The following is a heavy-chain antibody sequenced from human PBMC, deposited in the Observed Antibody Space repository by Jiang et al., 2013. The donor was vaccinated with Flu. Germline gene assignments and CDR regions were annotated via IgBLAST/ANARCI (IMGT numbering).Heavy chain of an antibody. CDR2: IVLGSGDT. J-gene: IGHJ6*04. Sequence: SGAEVKKPGTSVKVSCEASGFTFDKSLMQWVRQVRGQGLEWIGWIVLGSGDTNYAQNLRERVTITRDVSTSTAYMELGSLRPDDTATYYCAAHACSGFSCFLGFQSTSMYYYGGMGVWGKGTSVTVSS. CDR3: AAHACSGFSCFLGFQSTSMYYYGGMGV. V-gene: IGHV1-58*02. D-gene: IGHD5-12*01. CDR1: GFTFDKSL.